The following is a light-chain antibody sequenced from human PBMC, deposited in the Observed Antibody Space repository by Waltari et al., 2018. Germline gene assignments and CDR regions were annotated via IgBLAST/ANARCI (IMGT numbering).Light chain of an antibody. CDR3: QKYVSLPAT. CDR1: QSVGKY. Sequence: VLTQSPGTLSLSPGERATLSCRASQSVGKYLAWYQQKPGQAPRLLISDTSTRATGIPDRFSGSGSWTDFSLTISRLEPEDFAVYYCQKYVSLPATFCQGTKVQAK. V-gene: IGKV3-20*01. CDR2: DTS. J-gene: IGKJ1*01.